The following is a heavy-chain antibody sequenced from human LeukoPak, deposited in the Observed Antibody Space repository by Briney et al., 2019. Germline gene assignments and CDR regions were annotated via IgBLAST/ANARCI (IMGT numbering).Heavy chain of an antibody. CDR2: VSSAGYTT. J-gene: IGHJ4*02. CDR1: GFTFSGDW. CDR3: AKDAQHSYYYDSSGYYSDY. V-gene: IGHV3-74*01. Sequence: PGGSLRLSCAASGFTFSGDWMHWVRQAPGKGLVWVSHVSSAGYTTRYADSVKGRFTISRDNAKNTLYLQMNSLRAEDTAVYYCAKDAQHSYYYDSSGYYSDYWGQGTLVTVSS. D-gene: IGHD3-22*01.